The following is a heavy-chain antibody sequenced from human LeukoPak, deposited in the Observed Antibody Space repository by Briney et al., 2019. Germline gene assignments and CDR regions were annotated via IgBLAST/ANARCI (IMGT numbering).Heavy chain of an antibody. CDR3: AKDGDYDFWSGYPNPLYYYYYYYMDV. Sequence: GGSLRLSCATSGFTFDNYAIHWVRQAPGKGLEWVAVISYDGSNEYYADSVKGRFTISRDNSKNTLYLQMNSLRAEDTAVYYCAKDGDYDFWSGYPNPLYYYYYYYMDVWGKGTTVTVSS. CDR1: GFTFDNYA. J-gene: IGHJ6*03. D-gene: IGHD3-3*01. CDR2: ISYDGSNE. V-gene: IGHV3-30*04.